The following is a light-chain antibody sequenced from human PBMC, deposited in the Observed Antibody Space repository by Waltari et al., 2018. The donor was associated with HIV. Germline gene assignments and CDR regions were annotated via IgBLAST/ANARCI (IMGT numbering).Light chain of an antibody. J-gene: IGLJ2*01. CDR3: SSYTSITLI. CDR2: DVS. CDR1: GSDIGGYNY. V-gene: IGLV2-14*03. Sequence: QSALTQPASVSGSPGQSITISCTGSGSDIGGYNYVSWYQHYPGKAPKLIIYDVSRRPSVVSNRSSGSKSGNTASLTISGLRAEDEADYYCSSYTSITLIFGGGTKLTVL.